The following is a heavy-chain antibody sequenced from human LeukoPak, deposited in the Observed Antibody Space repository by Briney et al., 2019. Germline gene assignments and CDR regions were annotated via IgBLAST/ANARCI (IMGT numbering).Heavy chain of an antibody. D-gene: IGHD5-18*01. J-gene: IGHJ4*02. V-gene: IGHV3-15*01. CDR2: IRSRTEGGTT. CDR1: GFSFSKAW. Sequence: PGGSLRLSCAASGFSFSKAWMSWVRQAPGKGLEWVGRIRSRTEGGTTDYAAPVKGRFTISRDDSKNTLFLQMNSLKTEDTAMYYCTTGTWAASDYWGQGTLVTVSS. CDR3: TTGTWAASDY.